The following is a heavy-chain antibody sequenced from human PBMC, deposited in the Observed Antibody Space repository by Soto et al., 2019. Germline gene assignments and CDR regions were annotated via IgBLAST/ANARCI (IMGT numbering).Heavy chain of an antibody. Sequence: SVKVSCKASGGTFSSYAISWVRQAPGQGLEWMGGIIPTFGTANYAQKFQGRVTITADESTSTAYMELSSLRSEDTAVYYCARGGLPEAIGYYYYGMDVWGQGTTVTVSS. V-gene: IGHV1-69*13. CDR1: GGTFSSYA. D-gene: IGHD2-2*01. CDR2: IIPTFGTA. J-gene: IGHJ6*02. CDR3: ARGGLPEAIGYYYYGMDV.